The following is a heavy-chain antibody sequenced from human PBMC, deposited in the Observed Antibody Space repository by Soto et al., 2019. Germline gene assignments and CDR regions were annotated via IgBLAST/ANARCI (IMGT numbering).Heavy chain of an antibody. CDR1: GGTFSSYA. CDR2: ILPIFGTA. J-gene: IGHJ6*02. V-gene: IGHV1-69*06. CDR3: ARASTLTVHCGSVSCPRMDV. D-gene: IGHD2-2*01. Sequence: QVQLVQSGAEVKKPGSPVKVSCKASGGTFSSYAISWVRQAPGQGLEWMGGILPIFGTANYARKFQGRVTITASRSTRTPYMELSSLRSEDTAVYYCARASTLTVHCGSVSCPRMDVWGQGTTVTVSS.